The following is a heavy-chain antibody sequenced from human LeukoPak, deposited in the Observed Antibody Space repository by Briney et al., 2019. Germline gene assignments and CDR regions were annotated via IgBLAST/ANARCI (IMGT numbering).Heavy chain of an antibody. J-gene: IGHJ4*02. CDR3: ASPTFPYYYDSSGYY. CDR1: GFTFSSYW. D-gene: IGHD3-22*01. V-gene: IGHV3-7*01. CDR2: IKQDGSEK. Sequence: GGSLRLSCAASGFTFSSYWMSWVRQAPGKGLEWVANIKQDGSEKYYVDSVKGRFTISRDNAKNSLYLQMNSLRAEDTAVYYCASPTFPYYYDSSGYYWGQGTLVTVSS.